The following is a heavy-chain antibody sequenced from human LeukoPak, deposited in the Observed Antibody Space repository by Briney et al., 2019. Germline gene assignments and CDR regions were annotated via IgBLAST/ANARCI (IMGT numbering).Heavy chain of an antibody. CDR2: IKQDGSEK. J-gene: IGHJ4*02. D-gene: IGHD2-8*01. CDR1: GFTLSNYW. V-gene: IGHV3-7*01. Sequence: GGSLRLSCAASGFTLSNYWMNWVRQAPGKGLEWVANIKQDGSEKYYVDSVKGRFTISRDNAKNSLYLQMNSLRAEDTAVYYCARDGVDFDYWGQGTLVTVSS. CDR3: ARDGVDFDY.